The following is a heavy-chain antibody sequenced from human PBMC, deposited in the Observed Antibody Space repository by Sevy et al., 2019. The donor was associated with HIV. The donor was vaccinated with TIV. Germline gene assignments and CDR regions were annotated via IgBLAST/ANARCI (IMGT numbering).Heavy chain of an antibody. CDR1: GGSITSLY. Sequence: SETLSLPCTVSGGSITSLYWNWIRQPPGKGLEWIANIYYNGHIKYNPSLKSRVTLSLDTSKNQFSLRLSSVTAADTAMYYCAGENAWGRGYSWGQGTLVTVSS. V-gene: IGHV4-59*08. CDR2: IYYNGHI. J-gene: IGHJ4*02. D-gene: IGHD1-26*01. CDR3: AGENAWGRGYS.